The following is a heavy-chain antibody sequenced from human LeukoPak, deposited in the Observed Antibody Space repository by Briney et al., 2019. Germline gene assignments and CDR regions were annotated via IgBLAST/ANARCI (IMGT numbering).Heavy chain of an antibody. J-gene: IGHJ4*02. CDR2: ISAYNGNT. V-gene: IGHV1-18*01. Sequence: ASVKVSCKASGYTFTSYGISWVRQAPGQGLEWMGWISAYNGNTNYAQKHQGRVPMTTDTSTSTAYMELRSLRSDDTAVYYCARDYTNMTYYDFWSGYYLSDYWGQGTLVTVSS. D-gene: IGHD3-3*01. CDR3: ARDYTNMTYYDFWSGYYLSDY. CDR1: GYTFTSYG.